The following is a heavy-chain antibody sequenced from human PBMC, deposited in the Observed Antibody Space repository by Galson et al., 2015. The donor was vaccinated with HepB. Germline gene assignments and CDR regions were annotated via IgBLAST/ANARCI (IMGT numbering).Heavy chain of an antibody. J-gene: IGHJ3*02. CDR2: VYGDGRT. Sequence: SLRLSCAASGFTVGSSYMSWVRQAPGKGLEWVSVVYGDGRTYYADSVKGRFTISRDNSKNTPYLQMSRLRADDTAVYYCASSFGSQNAFDIWGQGTMVTVSP. CDR3: ASSFGSQNAFDI. V-gene: IGHV3-53*01. CDR1: GFTVGSSY. D-gene: IGHD3-3*01.